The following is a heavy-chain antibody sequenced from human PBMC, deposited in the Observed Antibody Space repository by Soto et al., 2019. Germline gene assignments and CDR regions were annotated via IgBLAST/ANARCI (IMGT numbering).Heavy chain of an antibody. D-gene: IGHD3-22*01. J-gene: IGHJ4*02. CDR1: EFTFSSYG. CDR2: ISYDGSKK. CDR3: AKDTYYHDTTGYYVFDY. V-gene: IGHV3-30*18. Sequence: QVQLVESGGGVVQPGRSLTLSCAASEFTFSSYGIHWVRQAPGKGLEWVAVISYDGSKKQYADSVKGRFTISRDNSKNTLHLQMNGLRAEDTAVYYCAKDTYYHDTTGYYVFDYWGQGTLVTVSS.